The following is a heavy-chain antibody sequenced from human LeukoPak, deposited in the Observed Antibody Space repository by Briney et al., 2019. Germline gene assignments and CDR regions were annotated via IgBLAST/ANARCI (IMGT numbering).Heavy chain of an antibody. V-gene: IGHV3-21*01. J-gene: IGHJ5*02. D-gene: IGHD3-10*01. Sequence: GGSLRLPCAGSGLTFSTYNMNWVRQAPGKGLEWVSSISTSGIYIYYADSVKGRFTISRDNAKNSLYLQMNSLRAEDTAVYYCATDLIHYYASGAKTWGQGTLVTVSS. CDR3: ATDLIHYYASGAKT. CDR2: ISTSGIYI. CDR1: GLTFSTYN.